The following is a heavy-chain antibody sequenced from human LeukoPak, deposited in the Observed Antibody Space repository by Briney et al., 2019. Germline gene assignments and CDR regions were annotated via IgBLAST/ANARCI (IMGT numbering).Heavy chain of an antibody. Sequence: SETLSLTCTVSSGSISTYYWSWIRQPPGKGLEWIAYICYSGSTNYNPSLQSRVTISVDTSKNQFSLKLSSVTAADTAVYYCARAGDYSNYVFDYWGQGTLVTVSS. D-gene: IGHD4-11*01. J-gene: IGHJ4*02. V-gene: IGHV4-59*01. CDR2: ICYSGST. CDR1: SGSISTYY. CDR3: ARAGDYSNYVFDY.